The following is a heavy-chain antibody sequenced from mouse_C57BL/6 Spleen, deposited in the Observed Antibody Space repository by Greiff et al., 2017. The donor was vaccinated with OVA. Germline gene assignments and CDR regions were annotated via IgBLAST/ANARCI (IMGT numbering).Heavy chain of an antibody. D-gene: IGHD1-1*01. CDR2: ISDGGSYT. V-gene: IGHV5-4*03. Sequence: EVKLVESGGGLVKPGGSLELSCAASGFTFSSYAMSWVRQTPEKRLEWVATISDGGSYTYYPDNVKGRFTISRDNAKNNMYLQMSHLKSEDTAMYYCARGCGSSSYYFDYWGQGTTLTVSS. CDR1: GFTFSSYA. J-gene: IGHJ2*01. CDR3: ARGCGSSSYYFDY.